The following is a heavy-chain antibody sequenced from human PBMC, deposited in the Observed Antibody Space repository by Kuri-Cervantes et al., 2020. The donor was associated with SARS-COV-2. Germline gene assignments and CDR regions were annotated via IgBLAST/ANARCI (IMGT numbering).Heavy chain of an antibody. J-gene: IGHJ4*02. V-gene: IGHV1-69*13. Sequence: SVKVSCKASGGTFSSYAISWVRQAPGQGLEWMGRIIPIFGTANYAQKFQGRVTITADESTSTAYMELSRLRSDDTAVYYCAVYCSSTSCYNQWGQGTLVTVSS. CDR2: IIPIFGTA. D-gene: IGHD2-2*02. CDR3: AVYCSSTSCYNQ. CDR1: GGTFSSYA.